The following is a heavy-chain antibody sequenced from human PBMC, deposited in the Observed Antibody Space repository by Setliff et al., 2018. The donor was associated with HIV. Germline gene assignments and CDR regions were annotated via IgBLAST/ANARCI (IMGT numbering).Heavy chain of an antibody. CDR3: ARDPAFGAFDI. Sequence: PGGSLRLSCAASGFTFSSSWMTWVRQAPGRGLEYVAGMNRDGREKLYADSVKGRFSISRDNAKNSLYLQMSSLRTEDTAVNFCARDPAFGAFDIWGQGTMVTVSS. CDR2: MNRDGREK. D-gene: IGHD3-10*01. J-gene: IGHJ3*02. V-gene: IGHV3-7*04. CDR1: GFTFSSSW.